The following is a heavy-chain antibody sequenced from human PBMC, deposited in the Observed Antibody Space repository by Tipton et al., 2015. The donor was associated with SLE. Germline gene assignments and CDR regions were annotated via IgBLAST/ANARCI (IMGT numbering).Heavy chain of an antibody. D-gene: IGHD4-17*01. J-gene: IGHJ4*02. Sequence: AVSGFTFDDYGMSWVRQAPGKGLEWVSGINWNGGSTGYADSVKGRFTLSRDNGKNSLDLQMNSLRAEDTALYYCARGYGDDYWGQVTLVTVSS. CDR3: ARGYGDDY. CDR1: GFTFDDYG. V-gene: IGHV3-20*04. CDR2: INWNGGST.